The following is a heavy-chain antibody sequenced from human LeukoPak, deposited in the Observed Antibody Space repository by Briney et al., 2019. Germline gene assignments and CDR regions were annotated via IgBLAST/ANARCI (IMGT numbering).Heavy chain of an antibody. CDR3: ARDLGYYYYGMDV. Sequence: GGSLRLSCAASGFTFGSYSMNWVRQAPGKGLEWVSYISSSSSTIYYADSVKGRFTISRDNAKNSLYLQMNSLRAEDTAVYYCARDLGYYYYGMDVWGQGTTVTVPS. J-gene: IGHJ6*02. CDR1: GFTFGSYS. V-gene: IGHV3-48*04. D-gene: IGHD3-16*01. CDR2: ISSSSSTI.